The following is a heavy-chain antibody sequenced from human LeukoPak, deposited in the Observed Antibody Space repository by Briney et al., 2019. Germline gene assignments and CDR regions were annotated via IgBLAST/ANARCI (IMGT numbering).Heavy chain of an antibody. D-gene: IGHD1-26*01. V-gene: IGHV3-23*01. CDR3: AKDYSGSYLVDY. CDR2: ISGSGGST. J-gene: IGHJ4*02. CDR1: GFTFSSYA. Sequence: GGSLRLSCAASGFTFSSYAMHWVRQAPGKGLEWVSAISGSGGSTYYADSVKGRFTISRDNSKNTRYLQMNSLRPEDTAVYYCAKDYSGSYLVDYWGQGTLVTVSS.